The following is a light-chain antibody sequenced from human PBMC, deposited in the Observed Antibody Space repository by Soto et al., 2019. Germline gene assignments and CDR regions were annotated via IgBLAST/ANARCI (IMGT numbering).Light chain of an antibody. J-gene: IGLJ3*02. Sequence: QSVLTQPPSVSWAPGQRVTISCTGSSSNIGAGYDVHWYQQLPGTAPKLLIQGNSNRPSWVPDRFSGSKSGTSASLAITGLQAEDEADYYCQSYDSSLSGWVFGGGTKLTVL. CDR3: QSYDSSLSGWV. V-gene: IGLV1-40*01. CDR2: GNS. CDR1: SSNIGAGYD.